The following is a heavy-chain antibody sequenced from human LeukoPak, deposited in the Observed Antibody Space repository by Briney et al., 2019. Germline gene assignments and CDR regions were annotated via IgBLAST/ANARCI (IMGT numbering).Heavy chain of an antibody. CDR2: IKQDGSEK. J-gene: IGHJ6*03. Sequence: PGGSLRVSCAASGFTFSSYWMSWVRQARGKGLEWVANIKQDGSEKYYVDSVKGRFTISRDNAKNSLYLQMNSLRAEGTAVYYCAREYSSSYYYYYMDVWGKGTTVTVSS. CDR3: AREYSSSYYYYYMDV. V-gene: IGHV3-7*01. CDR1: GFTFSSYW. D-gene: IGHD6-6*01.